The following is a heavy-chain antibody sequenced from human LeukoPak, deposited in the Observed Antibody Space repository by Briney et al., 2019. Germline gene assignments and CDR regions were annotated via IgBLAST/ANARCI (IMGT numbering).Heavy chain of an antibody. V-gene: IGHV3-33*01. CDR1: GFTLSSYG. D-gene: IGHD3-22*01. CDR2: IWYDGSKK. CDR3: ARCKACDSSGYCIFDY. Sequence: GGSLRLSCAATGFTLSSYGMRWDRQAPGKGLEWVAVIWYDGSKKYCADSVKGRFTISRDNFKNTLYLQINSLRAEDTAVYYCARCKACDSSGYCIFDYWGQGTLVTVSS. J-gene: IGHJ4*02.